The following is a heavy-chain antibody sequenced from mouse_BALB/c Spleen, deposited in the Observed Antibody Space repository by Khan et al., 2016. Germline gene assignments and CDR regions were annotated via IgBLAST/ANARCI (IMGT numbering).Heavy chain of an antibody. J-gene: IGHJ1*01. CDR1: GFSLTSYG. Sequence: QVQLKESGPGLVQPSQSLSITCTVSGFSLTSYGVHWVRQSPGKGLEWLGVIWSGGSTDYNAAFISRLSISKDNSKSQVFFKMNSLQANDTAIYYCASPYYYGSSHWYFDVWGAGTTVTVSS. CDR3: ASPYYYGSSHWYFDV. CDR2: IWSGGST. V-gene: IGHV2-2*02. D-gene: IGHD1-1*01.